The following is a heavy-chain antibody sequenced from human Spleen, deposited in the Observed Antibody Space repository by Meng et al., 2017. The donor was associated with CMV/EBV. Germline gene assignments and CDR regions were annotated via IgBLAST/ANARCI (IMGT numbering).Heavy chain of an antibody. Sequence: GESLKISCAASGFTFSSYAMHWVRQAPGKGLEWVAVISYDGSNKYYADSVKGRFTISRDNSKNTLYLQMNSLRAEDTAVYYCARDLLTYYYGSGSYYPIYYYGMDVWGQGTTVTVSS. V-gene: IGHV3-30-3*01. J-gene: IGHJ6*02. CDR1: GFTFSSYA. CDR3: ARDLLTYYYGSGSYYPIYYYGMDV. CDR2: ISYDGSNK. D-gene: IGHD3-10*01.